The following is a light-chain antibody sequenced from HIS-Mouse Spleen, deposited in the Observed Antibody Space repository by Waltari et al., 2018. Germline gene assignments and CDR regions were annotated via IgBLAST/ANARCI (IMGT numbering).Light chain of an antibody. Sequence: DIQLTQSPSFLSASVGDRVTITCRASQGISSYVAWYQQKPGKAPKPLIYAAYTLQSGVPSRCSGSGSGTEFTLTISSLQTEDFATYYCQQLNSYPPTFGQGTKVEIK. CDR2: AAY. J-gene: IGKJ1*01. CDR3: QQLNSYPPT. CDR1: QGISSY. V-gene: IGKV1-9*01.